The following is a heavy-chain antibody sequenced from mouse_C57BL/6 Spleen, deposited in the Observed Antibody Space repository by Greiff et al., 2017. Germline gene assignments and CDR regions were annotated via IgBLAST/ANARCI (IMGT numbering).Heavy chain of an antibody. V-gene: IGHV3-6*01. J-gene: IGHJ4*01. CDR1: GYSITSGYY. D-gene: IGHD1-1*01. Sequence: ESGPGLVKPSQSLSLTCSVTGYSITSGYYWNWIRQFPGNKLEWMGYISYDGSNNYNPSLKNRISITRDTSKNQFFLKLNSVTTEDTATYYCAIIYYYGSNPMDYWGQGTSVTVSS. CDR2: ISYDGSN. CDR3: AIIYYYGSNPMDY.